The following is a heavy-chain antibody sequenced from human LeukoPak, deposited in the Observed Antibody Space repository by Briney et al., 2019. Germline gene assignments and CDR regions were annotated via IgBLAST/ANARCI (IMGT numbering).Heavy chain of an antibody. CDR1: GGSISSSSYY. D-gene: IGHD6-13*01. J-gene: IGHJ5*02. CDR2: IYYSGST. Sequence: PSETLSLTCTVSGGSISSSSYYWGWIRQPPGKGLEWIGSIYYSGSTYYNPSLKSRVTISVDTSKNQFSLKLSSVTAADTAVYYCARGKVKAAAGRNWFDPWGQGTLVTVSS. V-gene: IGHV4-39*07. CDR3: ARGKVKAAAGRNWFDP.